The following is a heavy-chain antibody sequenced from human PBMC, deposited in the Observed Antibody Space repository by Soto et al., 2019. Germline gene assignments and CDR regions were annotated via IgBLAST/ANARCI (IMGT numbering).Heavy chain of an antibody. V-gene: IGHV4-4*07. CDR2: IYSGGST. Sequence: SETLSLTCTVSGGSISSFYWSWIRQPAGKGLEWIGRIYSGGSTYYNPSLKSRVTISVDTSKNQFSLKLSSVTAADTAVYYCAREGVPSSSIAAPTDYWGQGTLVTVSS. D-gene: IGHD6-6*01. CDR1: GGSISSFY. CDR3: AREGVPSSSIAAPTDY. J-gene: IGHJ4*02.